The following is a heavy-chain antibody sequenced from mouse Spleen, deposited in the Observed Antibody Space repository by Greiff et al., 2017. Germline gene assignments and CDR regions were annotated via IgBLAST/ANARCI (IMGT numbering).Heavy chain of an antibody. Sequence: EVMLVESGGGLVKPGGSLKLSCAASGFTFSSYAMSWVRQTPEKRLEWVATISSGGSYTYYPDSVKGRFTISRDNAKNTLYLQMSSLRSEDTAMYYCARRDGNWYFDVWGAGTTVTVSS. D-gene: IGHD2-1*01. CDR3: ARRDGNWYFDV. CDR1: GFTFSSYA. CDR2: ISSGGSYT. J-gene: IGHJ1*01. V-gene: IGHV5-9-1*01.